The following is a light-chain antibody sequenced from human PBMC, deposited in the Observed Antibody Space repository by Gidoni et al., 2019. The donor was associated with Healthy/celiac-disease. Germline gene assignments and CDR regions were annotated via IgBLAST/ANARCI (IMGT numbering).Light chain of an antibody. CDR3: QQRSNWPPGKFT. CDR1: QSVSSY. J-gene: IGKJ3*01. CDR2: DAS. V-gene: IGKV3-11*01. Sequence: EIVLTQSPATLSLSPGERATLSCRASQSVSSYLAWYQQKPGQAPRLLIYDASNRATGIPARFSGSGSGTDFTLTIGSLEPEDFAVYYCQQRSNWPPGKFTFGPGTKVDIK.